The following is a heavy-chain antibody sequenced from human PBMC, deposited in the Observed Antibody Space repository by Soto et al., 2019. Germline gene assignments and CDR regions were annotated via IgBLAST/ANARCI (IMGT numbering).Heavy chain of an antibody. D-gene: IGHD2-8*01. V-gene: IGHV3-72*01. CDR2: ARNKANSYTT. Sequence: GGSLRLSCAASGFTFRDHHMDWVRQAPGKGLEGVGRARNKANSYTTAYAASVKGRFAISRDDSKNSLSLQMNSLKTEDTAVYFCARLMGTSFDLWGQGTLVTDSS. CDR1: GFTFRDHH. J-gene: IGHJ4*02. CDR3: ARLMGTSFDL.